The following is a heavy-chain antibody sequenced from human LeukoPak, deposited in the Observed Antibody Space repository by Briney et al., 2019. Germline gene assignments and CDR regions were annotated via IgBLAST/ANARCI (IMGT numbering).Heavy chain of an antibody. V-gene: IGHV3-23*01. Sequence: GGSLRLSCAASGFTFSSYAMSWVRQAPGKGLEWVSTISGSGGSTYYADSVKGRFTISRDDSRNTLYLHMNSLRAEDTAIYYCAKVVRYSYFDCWGQGTLVTVSS. CDR1: GFTFSSYA. CDR3: AKVVRYSYFDC. J-gene: IGHJ4*02. D-gene: IGHD5-18*01. CDR2: ISGSGGST.